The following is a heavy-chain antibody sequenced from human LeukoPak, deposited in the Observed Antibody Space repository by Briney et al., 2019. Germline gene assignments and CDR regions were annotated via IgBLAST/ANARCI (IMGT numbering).Heavy chain of an antibody. Sequence: SETLSLTCTVSGGSISSYYWSWIRQPPGKGLEWIGYIYYSGSTNYNPSLKSRATISVDTSKNQFSLKLSSVTAADTAVYYCARSPPSIAAAGTRWFDPWGQGTLVTVSS. V-gene: IGHV4-59*01. J-gene: IGHJ5*02. CDR2: IYYSGST. CDR1: GGSISSYY. CDR3: ARSPPSIAAAGTRWFDP. D-gene: IGHD6-13*01.